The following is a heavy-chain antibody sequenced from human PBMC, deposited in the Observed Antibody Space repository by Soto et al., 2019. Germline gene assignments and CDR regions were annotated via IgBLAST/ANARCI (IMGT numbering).Heavy chain of an antibody. CDR2: VYYSGST. J-gene: IGHJ4*02. D-gene: IGHD5-12*01. CDR1: GGSISSYY. Sequence: QVRLQESGPGLVKPSETLSLTCTVSGGSISSYYWSWIRQPPGKGLEWIGHVYYSGSTNYNPSLKSRVTISVDTSKKQFSLKLSSVTAADTDVYYCARHSRGNSGYDSPCDYWGQGTLVTVSS. CDR3: ARHSRGNSGYDSPCDY. V-gene: IGHV4-59*08.